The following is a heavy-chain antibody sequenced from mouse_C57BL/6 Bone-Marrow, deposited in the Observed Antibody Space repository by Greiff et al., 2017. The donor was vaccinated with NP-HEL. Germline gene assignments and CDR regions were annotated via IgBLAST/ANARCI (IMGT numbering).Heavy chain of an antibody. V-gene: IGHV5-12*01. CDR2: ISNGGGST. CDR3: ARHMGPWDYAMDY. J-gene: IGHJ4*01. D-gene: IGHD1-1*02. Sequence: EVMLVESGGGLVQPGGSLKLSCAASGFTFSDYYMYWVRQTPEKRLEWVAYISNGGGSTYYLDPVKGRFTIARDNAKNTLYLQMSRLKSEDTAMYYCARHMGPWDYAMDYWGQGTSVTVSS. CDR1: GFTFSDYY.